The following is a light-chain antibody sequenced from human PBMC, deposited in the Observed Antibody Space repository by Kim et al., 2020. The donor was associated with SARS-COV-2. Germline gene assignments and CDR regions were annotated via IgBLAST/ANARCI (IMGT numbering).Light chain of an antibody. J-gene: IGLJ1*01. CDR1: SSNIGSNY. CDR2: RNN. Sequence: QSVLTQPPSASGTPGQRVTISCSGSSSNIGSNYVYWYQQLPGTAPKLLIYRNNQRPSGVPDRFSGSKSGPSASLAINGLRSEDEADYYCAAWDDNLSGYVFGSGTKVTVL. CDR3: AAWDDNLSGYV. V-gene: IGLV1-47*01.